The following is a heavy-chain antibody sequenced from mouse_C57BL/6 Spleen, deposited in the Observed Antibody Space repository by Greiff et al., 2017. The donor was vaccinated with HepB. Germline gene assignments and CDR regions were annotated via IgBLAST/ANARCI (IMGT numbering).Heavy chain of an antibody. CDR2: ISGGGGNT. V-gene: IGHV5-9*01. J-gene: IGHJ2*01. CDR1: GFTFSSYT. D-gene: IGHD1-1*01. Sequence: EVKLMESGGGLVKPGGSLKLSCAASGFTFSSYTMSWVRQTPEKRLEWVATISGGGGNTYYPDSVKGRFTISRDNAKNTLYLQMSSLRSEDTALYYCARHGDYGSFDYWGQGTTLTVSS. CDR3: ARHGDYGSFDY.